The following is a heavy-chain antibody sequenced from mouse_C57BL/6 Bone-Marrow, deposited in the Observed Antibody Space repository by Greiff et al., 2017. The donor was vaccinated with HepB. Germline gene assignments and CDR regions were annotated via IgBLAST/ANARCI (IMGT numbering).Heavy chain of an antibody. V-gene: IGHV1-15*01. CDR3: TRCDYDRIMDY. Sequence: VQLQQSGAELVRPGASVTLSCKASGYTFTDYEMHWVKQTPVHGLEWIGAIDPDTGGTAYNQKFKGKAILTADKSSSTAYMELRSLTSEDSAVYYCTRCDYDRIMDYWGQGTSVTVSS. J-gene: IGHJ4*01. D-gene: IGHD2-4*01. CDR2: IDPDTGGT. CDR1: GYTFTDYE.